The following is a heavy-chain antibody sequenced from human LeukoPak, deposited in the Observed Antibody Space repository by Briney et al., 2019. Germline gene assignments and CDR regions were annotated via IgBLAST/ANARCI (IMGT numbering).Heavy chain of an antibody. CDR1: GFSFTNAW. D-gene: IGHD3-16*01. J-gene: IGHJ4*02. CDR2: IKSKTDGGTT. CDR3: YTDWGEWAPDY. Sequence: PRGSLRDSPASSGFSFTNAWKRTGRQAPGKGLEWGGRIKSKTDGGTTDYAAPVKGRFTISRDDSKNTLYLQMNSLKTEVTAVNYFYTDWGEWAPDYWGQGTLVTVSS. V-gene: IGHV3-15*01.